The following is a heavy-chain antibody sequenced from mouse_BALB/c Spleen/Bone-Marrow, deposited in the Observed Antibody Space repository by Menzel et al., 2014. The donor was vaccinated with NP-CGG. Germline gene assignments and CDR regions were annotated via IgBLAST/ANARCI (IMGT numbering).Heavy chain of an antibody. J-gene: IGHJ2*01. CDR3: ARGFDY. CDR1: GYTFTNYW. Sequence: VQLQQSGAGLVKPGASVKLSCKASGYTFTNYWMHWVKQRPGQGLEWIGEINPSNGRTNYNEKFKSKATLTVDKSSSTAYMQLSSLTSGDSAVYYCARGFDYWGQGTTLTVSS. V-gene: IGHV1S81*02. CDR2: INPSNGRT.